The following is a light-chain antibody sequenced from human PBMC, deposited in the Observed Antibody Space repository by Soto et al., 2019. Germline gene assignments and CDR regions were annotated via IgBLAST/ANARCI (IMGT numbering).Light chain of an antibody. CDR2: AAS. CDR3: QQLNNYPDT. V-gene: IGKV1-9*01. J-gene: IGKJ2*01. Sequence: DIQLTQSPSFLSASAGDRVTITCRASQGISSTLGWYQQKPGKAPKLLIYAASTLHSGVPSRFSGSGSGTEFTLTISSLQPEVFATYYCQQLNNYPDTFGQGTKLEIK. CDR1: QGISST.